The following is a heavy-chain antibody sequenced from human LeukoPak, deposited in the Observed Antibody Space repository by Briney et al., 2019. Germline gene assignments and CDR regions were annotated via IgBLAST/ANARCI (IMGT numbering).Heavy chain of an antibody. CDR3: AKRLKRNYYYHYAMDV. Sequence: SLRLSXAASGFTFKTHAMSWVRQAPGKGLEWVSRIDDSGVIRSYADSVKGRFTISRDNSKMTLTLQMNSLRAEDTAVYYCAKRLKRNYYYHYAMDVWGQGTTVTVSS. CDR1: GFTFKTHA. CDR2: IDDSGVIR. J-gene: IGHJ6*02. V-gene: IGHV3-23*01. D-gene: IGHD3-22*01.